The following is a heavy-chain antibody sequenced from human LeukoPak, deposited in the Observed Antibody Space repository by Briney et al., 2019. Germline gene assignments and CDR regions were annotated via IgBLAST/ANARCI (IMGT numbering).Heavy chain of an antibody. CDR1: GYNFTSYG. D-gene: IGHD4-17*01. Sequence: ASVKVSCKASGYNFTSYGISWVRQAPGQGLEWMGWISAYNGNTNYAQKLQGRVTMTTDTSTSTAYMELRSLRSDDTAVYYCARADYGDYLYYFDYWGQGTLVTVS. V-gene: IGHV1-18*01. CDR3: ARADYGDYLYYFDY. CDR2: ISAYNGNT. J-gene: IGHJ4*02.